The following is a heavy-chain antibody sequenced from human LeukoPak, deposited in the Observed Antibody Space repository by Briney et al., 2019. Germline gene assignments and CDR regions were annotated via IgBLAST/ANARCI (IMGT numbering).Heavy chain of an antibody. CDR2: IYYSGST. D-gene: IGHD5-12*01. Sequence: PSETLSLTCTVSGGSISSSSYYWGWIRQPPGKGLEWIGSIYYSGSTYYNPSLKSRVTISVDTSKNQFSLKLSSVTAADTAVYYCARVANIVATISPYYFDYWGQGTLVTVSS. J-gene: IGHJ4*02. CDR3: ARVANIVATISPYYFDY. V-gene: IGHV4-39*07. CDR1: GGSISSSSYY.